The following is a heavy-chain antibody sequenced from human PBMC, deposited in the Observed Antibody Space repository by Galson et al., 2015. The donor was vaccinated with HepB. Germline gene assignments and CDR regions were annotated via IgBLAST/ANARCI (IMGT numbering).Heavy chain of an antibody. J-gene: IGHJ5*02. CDR1: GFTFSAYW. V-gene: IGHV3-7*03. CDR2: IKQDGSDN. D-gene: IGHD4-17*01. CDR3: ARAGAYHGDYHWFDP. Sequence: SLRLSCAASGFTFSAYWMSWVRQAPGKGLEWLANIKQDGSDNYYVDSVKGRFTISRDNAKNSLSLQLNSLRAEDTAVYYCARAGAYHGDYHWFDPWGQGTLVTVSS.